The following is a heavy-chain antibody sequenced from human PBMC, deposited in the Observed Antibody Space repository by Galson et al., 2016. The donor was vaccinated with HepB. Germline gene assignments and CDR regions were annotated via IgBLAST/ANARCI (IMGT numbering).Heavy chain of an antibody. V-gene: IGHV1-8*01. D-gene: IGHD3-9*01. Sequence: SVKVSCKASGYSFSDHDFAWVRQVPGQGLEWMGWMNPNSGNTGYAQRLRGRIAMTRDASTNTAYMELSSLRSEDTAVYYCARAIRYELLTEYWGRGTLVTVSS. CDR3: ARAIRYELLTEY. CDR1: GYSFSDHD. J-gene: IGHJ4*02. CDR2: MNPNSGNT.